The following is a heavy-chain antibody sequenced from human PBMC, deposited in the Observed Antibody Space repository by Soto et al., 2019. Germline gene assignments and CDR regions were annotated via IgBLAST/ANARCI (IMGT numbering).Heavy chain of an antibody. Sequence: QEQLVESGGGVVQPGRSLRLSCAASGFSFRNYGIHWVRQAPGKGLDWVAVIWYDGSKRYYADSVRGRFTISRDNSGNTVHLQMDSLRAEDTAVYYCARGCGSCVHHRCLDVWGQGTTVVVS. CDR1: GFSFRNYG. CDR2: IWYDGSKR. V-gene: IGHV3-33*01. J-gene: IGHJ3*01. D-gene: IGHD1-1*01. CDR3: ARGCGSCVHHRCLDV.